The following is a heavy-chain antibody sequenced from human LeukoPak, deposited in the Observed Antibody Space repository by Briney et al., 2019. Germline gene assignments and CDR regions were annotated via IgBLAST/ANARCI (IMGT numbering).Heavy chain of an antibody. CDR3: ARGRGYSGYEGWAIFDY. D-gene: IGHD5-12*01. Sequence: SETLSLTCTVSGYSISSGYYWGWIRQPPGKGREWIGSIYHSGSTYYNPSLKTRVTISVDTSKNPFSMKRSSVTAADTAVYYCARGRGYSGYEGWAIFDYWGQGTLVTVSS. CDR2: IYHSGST. V-gene: IGHV4-38-2*02. J-gene: IGHJ4*02. CDR1: GYSISSGYY.